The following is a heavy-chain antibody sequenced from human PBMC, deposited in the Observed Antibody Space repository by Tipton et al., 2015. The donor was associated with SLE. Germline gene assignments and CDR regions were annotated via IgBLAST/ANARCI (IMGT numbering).Heavy chain of an antibody. CDR2: IWFDGSNE. CDR3: ARDRAFSSFDI. D-gene: IGHD2-2*01. CDR1: GFTVSSNY. Sequence: QLVQSGGGLIQPGGSLRLSCAASGFTVSSNYMSWVRQAPGKGLDWVAAIWFDGSNEYYTDSVKGRFTISRDNSKNTLYLQMNSLRVEDTAIYYCARDRAFSSFDIWGQGTMVTVSS. J-gene: IGHJ3*02. V-gene: IGHV3-33*08.